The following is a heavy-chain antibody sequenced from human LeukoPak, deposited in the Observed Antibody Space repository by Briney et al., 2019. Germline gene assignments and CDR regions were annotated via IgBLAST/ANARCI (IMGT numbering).Heavy chain of an antibody. Sequence: SETLSLTCTVSGGSISSYYWSWIRQPAGKGLEWIGRIYTSGSTNYNPSLKSRVTMSVDTSKNQFSLKLSSVTAADTAVYYCASSRVYSDSSGWTYGMDVWGQGTTVTVSS. J-gene: IGHJ6*02. CDR2: IYTSGST. CDR1: GGSISSYY. D-gene: IGHD3-22*01. V-gene: IGHV4-4*07. CDR3: ASSRVYSDSSGWTYGMDV.